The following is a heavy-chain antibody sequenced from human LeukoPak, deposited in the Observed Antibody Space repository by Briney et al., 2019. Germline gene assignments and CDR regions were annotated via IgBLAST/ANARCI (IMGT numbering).Heavy chain of an antibody. CDR1: GYSFTSYW. V-gene: IGHV5-51*01. CDR2: IYPGDSDT. CDR3: ARPVDTAMVHFDY. Sequence: GESLKISCKGSGYSFTSYWIGWVRQMPGKGLEWMGIIYPGDSDTRYSPSFQGQVTISADKSISAAYLQRSSLKASDTAMYYCARPVDTAMVHFDYWGQGTLVTVSS. J-gene: IGHJ4*02. D-gene: IGHD5-18*01.